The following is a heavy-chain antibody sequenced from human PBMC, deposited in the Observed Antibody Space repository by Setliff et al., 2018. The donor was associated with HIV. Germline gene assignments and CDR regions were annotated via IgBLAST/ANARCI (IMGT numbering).Heavy chain of an antibody. D-gene: IGHD4-17*01. Sequence: ASVKVSCKASGYTFINYAMNWVRQAPGQGLEWMGWINTHTGSPTYAQAFTGRFVFSVDTSVTTAYLQISSLKADDPAVYYCARALYGDYGGDINWLDPWGQGTLVTVSS. CDR3: ARALYGDYGGDINWLDP. J-gene: IGHJ5*02. CDR1: GYTFINYA. CDR2: INTHTGSP. V-gene: IGHV7-4-1*02.